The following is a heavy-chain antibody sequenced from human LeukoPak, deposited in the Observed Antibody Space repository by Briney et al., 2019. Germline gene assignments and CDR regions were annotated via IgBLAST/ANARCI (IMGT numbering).Heavy chain of an antibody. CDR1: GFTFSSYE. D-gene: IGHD3-22*01. V-gene: IGHV3-48*03. Sequence: GGPLRLSCAVSGFTFSSYEMNWVRQAPGKGLEWVSYSSSSGSTIYYTDSVKGRFTVSRDNAKNSLYLQMNSLRAEDTAVYYCARFDSSGYFDAFDIWGQGTMVTVSS. CDR3: ARFDSSGYFDAFDI. J-gene: IGHJ3*02. CDR2: SSSSGSTI.